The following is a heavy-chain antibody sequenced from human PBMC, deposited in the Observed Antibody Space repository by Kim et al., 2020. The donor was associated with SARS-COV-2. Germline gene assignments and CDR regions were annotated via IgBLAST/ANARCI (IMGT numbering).Heavy chain of an antibody. J-gene: IGHJ4*02. V-gene: IGHV3-15*01. CDR1: GFTFSNAW. CDR2: IKSKTDGGTT. D-gene: IGHD3-10*01. Sequence: GGSLRLSCAASGFTFSNAWMSWVRQAPGKGLEWVGRIKSKTDGGTTDYAAPVKGRFTISRDDSKNTLYLQMNSLKTEDTAVYYCTTEILNTHYYGSGSSDYWGQGTLVTVSS. CDR3: TTEILNTHYYGSGSSDY.